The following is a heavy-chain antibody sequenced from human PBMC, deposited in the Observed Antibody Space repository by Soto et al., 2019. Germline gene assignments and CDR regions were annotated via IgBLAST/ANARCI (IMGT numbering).Heavy chain of an antibody. D-gene: IGHD6-25*01. CDR1: GGSISSSNW. CDR2: TYNSGST. CDR3: ARGSPAATDY. J-gene: IGHJ4*02. V-gene: IGHV4-4*02. Sequence: PSETLSLTCAVSGGSISSSNWWSWVRQPPGKGLEWIGDTYNSGSTNYNPSLKSRVTISVDTSKNQFSLKLTSVTAADTAVYYCARGSPAATDYWGQGTLVTVSS.